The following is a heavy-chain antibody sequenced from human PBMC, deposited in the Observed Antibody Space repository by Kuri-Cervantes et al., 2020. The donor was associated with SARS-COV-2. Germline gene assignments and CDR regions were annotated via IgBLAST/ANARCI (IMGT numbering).Heavy chain of an antibody. V-gene: IGHV4-59*12. J-gene: IGHJ5*02. D-gene: IGHD2-2*01. CDR2: IYYSGST. CDR3: ARGHIVVVPAARNGFDP. CDR1: GGSISSYY. Sequence: ESLKISCTVSGGSISSYYWSWIRQPPGKGLEWIGYIYYSGSTNYNPSLKSRVTISLDTSKNQFSLKLSSVTAADTAVYYCARGHIVVVPAARNGFDPWGQGTLVTVSS.